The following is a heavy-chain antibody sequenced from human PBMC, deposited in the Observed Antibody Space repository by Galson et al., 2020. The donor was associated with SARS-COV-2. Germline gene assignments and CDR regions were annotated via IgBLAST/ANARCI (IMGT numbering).Heavy chain of an antibody. Sequence: GGSLRLSCAASGFTVTDTYMSWVRQAPGKGLEWVSILFRGGSRYDADSVKDRFTISRDSSKNTLYLQMTSLRVEDTAVYYCAKVGCGGDCYSGVFRNWGQGTLVTVSS. CDR2: LFRGGSR. J-gene: IGHJ4*02. D-gene: IGHD2-21*01. CDR3: AKVGCGGDCYSGVFRN. V-gene: IGHV3-66*01. CDR1: GFTVTDTY.